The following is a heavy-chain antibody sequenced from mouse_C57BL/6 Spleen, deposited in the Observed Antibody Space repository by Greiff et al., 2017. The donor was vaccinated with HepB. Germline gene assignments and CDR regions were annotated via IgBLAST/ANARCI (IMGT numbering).Heavy chain of an antibody. Sequence: EVKLVESGGGLVKPGGSLKLSCAASGFTFSSYAMSWVRQTPEKRLEWVATISDGGSYTYYPDNVKGRFTISRDNAKNNLYLQMSHLKSEDTAMYYCARGDTTVVATNYFDYWGQGTTLTVSS. V-gene: IGHV5-4*03. CDR1: GFTFSSYA. J-gene: IGHJ2*01. CDR3: ARGDTTVVATNYFDY. CDR2: ISDGGSYT. D-gene: IGHD1-1*01.